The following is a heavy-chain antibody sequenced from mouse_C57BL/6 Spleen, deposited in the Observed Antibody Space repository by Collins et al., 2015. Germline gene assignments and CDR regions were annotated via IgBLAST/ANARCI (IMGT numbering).Heavy chain of an antibody. CDR1: GYTFTSYW. D-gene: IGHD2-5*01. Sequence: QVQLQQPGADLVKPGASVKLSCKASGYTFTSYWMQWVKQRPGQGLEWIGEIDPSDSYTNYNQKFKGKATLTVDTSSSTAYMQLSSLTSEDSAVYYCSNYYFAVWGTGTTVTVSS. J-gene: IGHJ1*03. CDR3: SNYYFAV. V-gene: IGHV1-50*01. CDR2: IDPSDSYT.